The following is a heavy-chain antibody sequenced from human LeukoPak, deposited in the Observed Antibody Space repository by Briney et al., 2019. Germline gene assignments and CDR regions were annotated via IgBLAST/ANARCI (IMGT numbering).Heavy chain of an antibody. CDR3: ARDRYCSGGSCSGSMDV. D-gene: IGHD2-15*01. Sequence: ASVKASCKASGYTFTSYAMHWVRQAPGQRLEWMGWINAGNGNTKYSQKFQGRVTITRDTSASTAYMELSSLRSEDTAVYYCARDRYCSGGSCSGSMDVWGQGTTVTVSS. CDR2: INAGNGNT. J-gene: IGHJ6*02. V-gene: IGHV1-3*01. CDR1: GYTFTSYA.